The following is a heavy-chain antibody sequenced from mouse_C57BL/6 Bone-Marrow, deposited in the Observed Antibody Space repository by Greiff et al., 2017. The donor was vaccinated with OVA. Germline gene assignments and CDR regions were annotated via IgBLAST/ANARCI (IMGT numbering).Heavy chain of an antibody. CDR2: IYPGSGNT. J-gene: IGHJ2*01. CDR3: ARRITGKEDYFDY. CDR1: GYTFTDYY. Sequence: QVQLQQSGAELVRPGASVKLSCKASGYTFTDYYINWVKQRPGQGLEWIARIYPGSGNTYYNEKFKGKATLTAEKSSSTAYMQLSSLTSEDSAVYVCARRITGKEDYFDYWGQGTTLTVSS. D-gene: IGHD4-1*01. V-gene: IGHV1-76*01.